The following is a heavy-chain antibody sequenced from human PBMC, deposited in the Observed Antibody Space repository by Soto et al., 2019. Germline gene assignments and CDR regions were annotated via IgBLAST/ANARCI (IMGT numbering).Heavy chain of an antibody. CDR2: IYWDDSK. Sequence: QITLKESGPALVKPTQTLTLTCTFSGFSLSTSGVGVGWIRQPPGKALEWLAVIYWDDSKPYSPSLESRLTITKDTSKNQVVLTITNMDPVDTATYFCAHKGYGDYPLDYWGQGNLVTVSS. D-gene: IGHD4-17*01. CDR1: GFSLSTSGVG. V-gene: IGHV2-5*02. CDR3: AHKGYGDYPLDY. J-gene: IGHJ4*02.